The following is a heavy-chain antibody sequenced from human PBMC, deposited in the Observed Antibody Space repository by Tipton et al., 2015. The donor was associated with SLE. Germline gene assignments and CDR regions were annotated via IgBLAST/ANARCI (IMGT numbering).Heavy chain of an antibody. CDR2: IYYSGST. Sequence: TLSLTCTVSGGSISSSSYYWGWIRQPPGKGLEWIGSIYYSGSTYYNPSLKSRVTISVDTSKNQFSLKLSSVTAADTAVYYCATLARGYCSGGSCYSGYYSMDVWGQGTTVTVSS. J-gene: IGHJ6*02. CDR3: ATLARGYCSGGSCYSGYYSMDV. D-gene: IGHD2-15*01. V-gene: IGHV4-39*07. CDR1: GGSISSSSYY.